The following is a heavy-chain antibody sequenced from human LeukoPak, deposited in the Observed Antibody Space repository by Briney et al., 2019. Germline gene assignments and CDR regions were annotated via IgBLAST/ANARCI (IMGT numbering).Heavy chain of an antibody. CDR2: MNPNSSNT. CDR3: ARGRYDLRAFDI. Sequence: ASVNVSCKASGYTFTSYDINWVRQATGQGLEWMGWMNPNSSNTGYAQKFQGRVTMTRNTSISTAYMELSSLRSEDTAVYYCARGRYDLRAFDIWGQGTMVTVSS. V-gene: IGHV1-8*01. CDR1: GYTFTSYD. D-gene: IGHD3-22*01. J-gene: IGHJ3*02.